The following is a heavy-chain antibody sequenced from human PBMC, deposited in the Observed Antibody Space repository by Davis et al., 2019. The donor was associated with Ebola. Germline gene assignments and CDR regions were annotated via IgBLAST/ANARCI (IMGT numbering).Heavy chain of an antibody. CDR1: GYTFSSHT. CDR3: AKDFEGDGSFRVY. D-gene: IGHD3-9*01. Sequence: GESLKISCAASGYTFSSHTMNWVRQAPGKGLEWVSGISGSGGGTKYADFVKGRFAISRDNSKNTLYLQMNSLRAEDTAVYYCAKDFEGDGSFRVYWGQGTLVTVSS. CDR2: ISGSGGGT. V-gene: IGHV3-23*01. J-gene: IGHJ4*02.